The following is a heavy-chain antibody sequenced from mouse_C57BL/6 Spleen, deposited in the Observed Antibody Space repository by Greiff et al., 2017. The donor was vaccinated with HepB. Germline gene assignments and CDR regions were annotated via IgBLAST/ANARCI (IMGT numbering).Heavy chain of an antibody. Sequence: QVQLQQSGPGLVQPSQSLSITCTVSGFSLTSYGVHWVRQSPGKGLEWLGVIWSGGSTDYNAAFISRLSISKDNSKSQVFFKMNSLQADDTAIYYCASYDYDEGPWFAYWGQGTLVTVSA. J-gene: IGHJ3*01. CDR2: IWSGGST. V-gene: IGHV2-2*01. CDR1: GFSLTSYG. D-gene: IGHD2-4*01. CDR3: ASYDYDEGPWFAY.